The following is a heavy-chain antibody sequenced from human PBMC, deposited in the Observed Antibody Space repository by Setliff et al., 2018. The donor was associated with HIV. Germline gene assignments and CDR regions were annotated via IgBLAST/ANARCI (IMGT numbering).Heavy chain of an antibody. D-gene: IGHD6-19*01. Sequence: TSETLSLTCTVSGGSISTGSYYWSWIRQPAGKGLEWIGRVYSTGSTKYNPSLKSRVTISADTSKNQFSLKLSSVTAADTAVYFCARDYGSGWHSYYYLDVWGNGTTVTVSS. CDR3: ARDYGSGWHSYYYLDV. V-gene: IGHV4-61*02. CDR2: VYSTGST. CDR1: GGSISTGSYY. J-gene: IGHJ6*03.